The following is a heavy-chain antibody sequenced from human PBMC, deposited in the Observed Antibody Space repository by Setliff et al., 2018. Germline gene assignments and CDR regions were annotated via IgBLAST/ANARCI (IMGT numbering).Heavy chain of an antibody. J-gene: IGHJ3*02. V-gene: IGHV3-30-3*01. CDR2: ISYDGSNK. D-gene: IGHD5-18*01. Sequence: GSLRLSCAASGFTFSSYAMHWVRQAPGKGLEWVAVISYDGSNKYYADSVKGRFTISRDNSKNTLYLQMNSLRAEDTAVYYCASRGYSYDDAFDIWGQGTMVTVSS. CDR3: ASRGYSYDDAFDI. CDR1: GFTFSSYA.